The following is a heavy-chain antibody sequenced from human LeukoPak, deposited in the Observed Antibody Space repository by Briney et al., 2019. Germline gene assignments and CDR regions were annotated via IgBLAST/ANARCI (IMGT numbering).Heavy chain of an antibody. CDR2: IYFSGTT. CDR3: ARHFPDSGYCSSTSCWRAFDI. V-gene: IGHV4-39*01. CDR1: GDSISRSTYY. J-gene: IGHJ3*02. D-gene: IGHD2-2*01. Sequence: SETLSLTCSVSGDSISRSTYYWGWIRQPPGKGLEWIGTIYFSGTTYYNPSLKSRGTISVDTSKNQFSLKLSFVTAADTAVYYCARHFPDSGYCSSTSCWRAFDIWGQGTMVTVSS.